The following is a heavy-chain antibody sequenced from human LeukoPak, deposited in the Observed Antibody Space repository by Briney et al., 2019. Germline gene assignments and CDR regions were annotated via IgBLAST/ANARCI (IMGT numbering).Heavy chain of an antibody. Sequence: SETPSLTCTVSGGSISGWYWSWIRQPPGKGLEWIGNIYGSGYTNYNPSLKSRVTMSIDTSKNHFSLKLTSVTAADTATYYCARETSLAGFASGLGFNYWGQGILVSVSS. D-gene: IGHD6-19*01. CDR3: ARETSLAGFASGLGFNY. CDR1: GGSISGWY. V-gene: IGHV4-59*01. J-gene: IGHJ4*02. CDR2: IYGSGYT.